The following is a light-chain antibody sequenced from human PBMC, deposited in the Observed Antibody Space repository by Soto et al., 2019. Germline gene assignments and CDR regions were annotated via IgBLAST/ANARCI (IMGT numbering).Light chain of an antibody. CDR2: DAS. V-gene: IGKV3-11*01. CDR3: QRGFT. Sequence: TLSLSPGGRATLSCRASQSLNNYLAWYQHKPGQAPRLLIYDASNRATGIPARFSGSGSGTDFTLTISSLEPEDFAVYYCQRGFTFGGGTKVDIK. CDR1: QSLNNY. J-gene: IGKJ4*01.